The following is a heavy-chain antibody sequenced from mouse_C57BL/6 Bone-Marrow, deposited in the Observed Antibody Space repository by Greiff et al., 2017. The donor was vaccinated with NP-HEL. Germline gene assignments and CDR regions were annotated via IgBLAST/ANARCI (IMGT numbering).Heavy chain of an antibody. V-gene: IGHV1-64*01. CDR2: IHPNSGST. D-gene: IGHD2-4*01. CDR1: GYTFTSYW. CDR3: ARHYYDYDEGDY. J-gene: IGHJ2*01. Sequence: VQLQQPGAELVKPGASVKLSCKASGYTFTSYWMHWVKQRPGQGLEWIGMIHPNSGSTNYNEKFKSKATLTVDKSSSTAYMQLSSLTSEDSAVYFCARHYYDYDEGDYWGQGTTLTVSS.